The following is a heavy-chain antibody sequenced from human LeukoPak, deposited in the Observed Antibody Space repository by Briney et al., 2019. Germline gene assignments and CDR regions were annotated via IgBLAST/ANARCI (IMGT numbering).Heavy chain of an antibody. J-gene: IGHJ6*02. CDR3: ARGPPWQQLVYYYYGMDV. D-gene: IGHD6-13*01. Sequence: ASVKVSCKASGYTFTSYGISWVRQATGQGLEWMGWMNPNSGNTGYAQKFQGRVTMTRNTSISTAYMELSSLRSEDTAVYYCARGPPWQQLVYYYYGMDVWGQGTTVTVSS. CDR1: GYTFTSYG. CDR2: MNPNSGNT. V-gene: IGHV1-8*02.